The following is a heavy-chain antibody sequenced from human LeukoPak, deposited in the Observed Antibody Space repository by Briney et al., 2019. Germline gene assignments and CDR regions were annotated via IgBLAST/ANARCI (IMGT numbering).Heavy chain of an antibody. CDR3: ARGVTIAAAGKYFDY. Sequence: AGGSLRLSCAASGFTVSSNYMSWVRQAPGKGLEWVSVIYSGGSTYYADSVKGRFTISRDNSKNTLYLQMNSLRAEDTAVYYCARGVTIAAAGKYFDYWGQGTLVTVSS. J-gene: IGHJ4*02. V-gene: IGHV3-53*01. CDR2: IYSGGST. D-gene: IGHD6-13*01. CDR1: GFTVSSNY.